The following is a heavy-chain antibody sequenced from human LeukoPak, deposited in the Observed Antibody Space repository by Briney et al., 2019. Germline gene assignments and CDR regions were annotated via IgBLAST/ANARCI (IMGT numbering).Heavy chain of an antibody. V-gene: IGHV3-23*01. CDR2: ISGSGGST. Sequence: PGGSLRLSCAASGFTFSSYGMSWVRQAPGKGLEWVSAISGSGGSTYYADSVKGRFTISRDNSKNTLYLQMNSLRAEDTAVYYCAKDAAATRYYYYYMDVWGKGTTVTVSS. CDR3: AKDAAATRYYYYYMDV. D-gene: IGHD2-15*01. J-gene: IGHJ6*03. CDR1: GFTFSSYG.